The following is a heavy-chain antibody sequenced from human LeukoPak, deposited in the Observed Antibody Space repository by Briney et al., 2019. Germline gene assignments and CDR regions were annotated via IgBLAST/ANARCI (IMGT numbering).Heavy chain of an antibody. Sequence: GASVKVSCKGSGYTFTSYYMHWVRQAPGQGLEWMGIINPSGGSTSYAQKFQGRVTMARDTSTSTVYMELSSLRSEDTAVYYCARGEVRFLEWLPETDYWGQGTLVTVSS. CDR3: ARGEVRFLEWLPETDY. CDR2: INPSGGST. V-gene: IGHV1-46*01. CDR1: GYTFTSYY. D-gene: IGHD3-3*01. J-gene: IGHJ4*02.